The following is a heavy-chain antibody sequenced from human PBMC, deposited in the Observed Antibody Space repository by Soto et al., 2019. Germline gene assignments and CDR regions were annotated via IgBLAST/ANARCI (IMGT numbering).Heavy chain of an antibody. Sequence: GGSLRLSCAASGFTYSSFAMIWVRQAPGKGLEWVSAISGSGGRTYYADSVMGRFIISRDNSNNTLYLQMNSLRAEDTAVYYCAKAYYYYYMDVWGKGTTVTVSS. CDR2: ISGSGGRT. CDR3: AKAYYYYYMDV. J-gene: IGHJ6*03. V-gene: IGHV3-23*01. CDR1: GFTYSSFA.